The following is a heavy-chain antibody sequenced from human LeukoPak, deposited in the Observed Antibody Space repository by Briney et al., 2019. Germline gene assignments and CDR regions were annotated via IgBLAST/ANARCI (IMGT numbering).Heavy chain of an antibody. Sequence: SETLSLTCTVSGVSISSYYWSWLRQPPGKGLEWIGYIYYSGSTNYNPSLKSRVTISVDTSKNQFSLKLSSVTAADTAVYYCASGSYGGNSLYFDYWGQGTLVTVSS. CDR1: GVSISSYY. V-gene: IGHV4-59*08. CDR2: IYYSGST. J-gene: IGHJ4*02. D-gene: IGHD4-23*01. CDR3: ASGSYGGNSLYFDY.